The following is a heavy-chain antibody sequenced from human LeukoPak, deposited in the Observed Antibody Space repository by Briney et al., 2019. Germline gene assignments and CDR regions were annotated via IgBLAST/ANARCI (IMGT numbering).Heavy chain of an antibody. CDR1: GFTFSSYW. V-gene: IGHV3-74*01. CDR2: INTDGSST. D-gene: IGHD3-3*01. Sequence: GGSLRLSCAASGFTFSSYWMHWVRQAPGKGLVWVSRINTDGSSTSYADSVKGRFTISRDNARNSLYLQMNSLRAEDTAVYYCARFLYYDFWSDRAFDIWGQGTMVTVSS. J-gene: IGHJ3*02. CDR3: ARFLYYDFWSDRAFDI.